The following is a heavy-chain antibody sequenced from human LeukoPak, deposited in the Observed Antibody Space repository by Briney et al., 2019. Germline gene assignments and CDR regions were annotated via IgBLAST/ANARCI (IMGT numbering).Heavy chain of an antibody. Sequence: GASVKVSCKASGGTFSSYAISWVRQAPGQGLEWMGGIIPIFGTANYAQKFQGRVTITADKSTSTAYMELRSLRSDDTAVYYCARYNDYGDYKDYWGQGTLVTVSS. V-gene: IGHV1-69*06. D-gene: IGHD4-17*01. CDR2: IIPIFGTA. J-gene: IGHJ4*02. CDR1: GGTFSSYA. CDR3: ARYNDYGDYKDY.